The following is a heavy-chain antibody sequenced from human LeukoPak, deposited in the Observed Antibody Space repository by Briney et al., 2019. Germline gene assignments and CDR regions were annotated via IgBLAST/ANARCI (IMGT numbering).Heavy chain of an antibody. CDR2: INPNSGGT. D-gene: IGHD3-22*01. CDR3: ARVKTMIVVVHLFDY. CDR1: GYTFTGYY. V-gene: IGHV1-2*02. J-gene: IGHJ4*02. Sequence: GASVKVSCKASGYTFTGYYMHWVRQAPGQGLEWMGWINPNSGGTNYAQKFQGRVTMTRDTSISTALMELSRLRSDDTAVYYCARVKTMIVVVHLFDYWGQGTLVTVSS.